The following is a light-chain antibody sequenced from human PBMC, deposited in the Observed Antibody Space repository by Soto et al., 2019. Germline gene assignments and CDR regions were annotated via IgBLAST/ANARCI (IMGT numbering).Light chain of an antibody. J-gene: IGLJ3*02. CDR2: DVS. Sequence: QSVLTQPRSVSGSPGQSVTISCTGTSSDVGGYNYVSWYQQHPGKAPKLMIYDVSKRPSGVPDRFSGSKSGNTASLTISGLQAEDEAYYYCCSYAGSYTWVFGGVTKLTVL. CDR1: SSDVGGYNY. V-gene: IGLV2-11*01. CDR3: CSYAGSYTWV.